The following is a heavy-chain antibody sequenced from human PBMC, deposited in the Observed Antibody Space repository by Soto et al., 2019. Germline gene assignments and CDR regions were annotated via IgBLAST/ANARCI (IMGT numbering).Heavy chain of an antibody. CDR1: GDSITSSSYY. CDR3: ASQKLDVPAFFDY. J-gene: IGHJ4*02. V-gene: IGHV4-39*01. CDR2: IYYDGNT. D-gene: IGHD1-7*01. Sequence: SETLSLTCTVSGDSITSSSYYWGWIRQSPGKGLECIASIYYDGNTYYNPSLKSRVTISLDTSKNQFSLRLTPVTAADTAVYYCASQKLDVPAFFDYWGQGILVTVSS.